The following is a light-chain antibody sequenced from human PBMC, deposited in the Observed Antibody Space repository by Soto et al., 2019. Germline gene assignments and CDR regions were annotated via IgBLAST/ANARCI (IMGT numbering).Light chain of an antibody. V-gene: IGKV3-11*01. CDR3: QQSGNWPPLT. CDR1: QSVSSY. Sequence: EIVLTQSPATLSLSPGERATLSCRASQSVSSYLAWYQQKPGQSPRLLIYDASNRATGIPARFSGSGSGTDFTLTISSLEPEDFAVYYCQQSGNWPPLTCGGGTKVDIK. J-gene: IGKJ4*01. CDR2: DAS.